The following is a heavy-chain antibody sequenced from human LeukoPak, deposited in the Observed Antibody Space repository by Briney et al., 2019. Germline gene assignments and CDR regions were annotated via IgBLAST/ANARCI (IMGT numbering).Heavy chain of an antibody. Sequence: ASVKVSCKASGYTFTSYAMHWVRQAPGQRIEWMGWINTGNGNTQYSQKFQGRVTFTRDTSANTAYMELSSLRSEDTAVYYCASVDYGDYWGQGTLVTVSS. D-gene: IGHD4-17*01. CDR2: INTGNGNT. CDR3: ASVDYGDY. CDR1: GYTFTSYA. J-gene: IGHJ4*02. V-gene: IGHV1-3*04.